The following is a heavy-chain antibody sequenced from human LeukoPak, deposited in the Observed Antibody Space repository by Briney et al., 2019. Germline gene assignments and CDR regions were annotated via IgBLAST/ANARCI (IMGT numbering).Heavy chain of an antibody. CDR2: IYPGDSET. V-gene: IGHV5-51*01. J-gene: IGHJ4*02. Sequence: GESLKISCKGSGYSFSTYWIAWVRQMPGKGLEWMGIIYPGDSETRYSPSFQGQVTISADKSISTAYLQWSSLKASDTAMYYCARPTPLAFDYWGQGTQVTVSS. D-gene: IGHD4-23*01. CDR3: ARPTPLAFDY. CDR1: GYSFSTYW.